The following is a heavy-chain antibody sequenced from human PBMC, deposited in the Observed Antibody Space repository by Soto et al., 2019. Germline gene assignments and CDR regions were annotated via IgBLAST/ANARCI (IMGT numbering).Heavy chain of an antibody. CDR1: GYTFTSYW. J-gene: IGHJ4*02. D-gene: IGHD6-13*01. Sequence: PGESLKISCKGSGYTFTSYWVGWVRQMPGKGPEWMAIIYPADSYTNYSPSFQGHVTISADKSISTAYLQWSSLKASDTAMYYCARLQAAAGDNDITFDYWGEGTLVTVSS. CDR3: ARLQAAAGDNDITFDY. CDR2: IYPADSYT. V-gene: IGHV5-51*01.